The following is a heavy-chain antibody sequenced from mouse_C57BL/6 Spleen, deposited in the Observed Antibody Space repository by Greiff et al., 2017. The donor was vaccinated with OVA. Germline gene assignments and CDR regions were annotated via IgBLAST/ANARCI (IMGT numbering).Heavy chain of an antibody. CDR3: AREGKTYYSNYDYAMDY. D-gene: IGHD2-5*01. CDR1: GYTFTGYW. CDR2: ILPGSGST. V-gene: IGHV1-9*01. Sequence: QVQLQQSGAELMKPGASVKLSCKATGYTFTGYWIEWVKQRPGHGLEWIGEILPGSGSTNYNEKFKGKATFTADTSSNTAYMQLSSLTTEDSAIYYCAREGKTYYSNYDYAMDYWGQGTSVTVSS. J-gene: IGHJ4*01.